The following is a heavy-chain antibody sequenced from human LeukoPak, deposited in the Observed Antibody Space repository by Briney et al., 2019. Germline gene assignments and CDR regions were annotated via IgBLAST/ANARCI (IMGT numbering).Heavy chain of an antibody. V-gene: IGHV4-34*01. CDR2: ISQSGIS. J-gene: IGHJ2*01. Sequence: SETLSLTCAVHGATFSGYHWSWISQPPGKWLEWIGEISQSGISNFNPSLKSRVTMSLDTSKVQISLELNSVTAADTAVYFCARKWDYDPLTGYYDWYFDLWGRGTLVTVSS. D-gene: IGHD3-9*01. CDR3: ARKWDYDPLTGYYDWYFDL. CDR1: GATFSGYH.